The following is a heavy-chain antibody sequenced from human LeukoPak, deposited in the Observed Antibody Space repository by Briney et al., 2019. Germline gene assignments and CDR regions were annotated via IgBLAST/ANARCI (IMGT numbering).Heavy chain of an antibody. CDR1: GFTFSDFW. Sequence: GSLRLSCAASGFTFSDFWMHWVRQVPGKGLISVSRIKGDGDTTTYADSVKGRFTISRDNAKNTLYLQMNWLRAEDTAVYYCASEMNLRFSWGQGTLVTVSS. J-gene: IGHJ4*02. V-gene: IGHV3-74*03. D-gene: IGHD3-3*01. CDR3: ASEMNLRFS. CDR2: IKGDGDTT.